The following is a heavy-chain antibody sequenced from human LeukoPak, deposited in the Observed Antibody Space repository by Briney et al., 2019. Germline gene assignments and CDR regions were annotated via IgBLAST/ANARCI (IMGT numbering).Heavy chain of an antibody. D-gene: IGHD3-9*01. Sequence: PGGSLRLSCAASGFTFSSYAMHWVRQAPGKGLEWVAVISYDGSNKYYADSVKGRFTISRDNAKNSLYLQMNSLRAEDTAVYYCARGAVVIRYFDWLKRGAFDIWGQGTMVTVSS. J-gene: IGHJ3*02. CDR3: ARGAVVIRYFDWLKRGAFDI. CDR1: GFTFSSYA. V-gene: IGHV3-30*04. CDR2: ISYDGSNK.